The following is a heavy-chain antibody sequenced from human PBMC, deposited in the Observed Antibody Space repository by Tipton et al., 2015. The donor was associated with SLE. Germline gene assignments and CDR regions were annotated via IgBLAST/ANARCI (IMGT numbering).Heavy chain of an antibody. CDR2: IYYSGST. Sequence: TLSLTCTVSVGSISSSSYYWGWIRQPPGKGLEWIGSIYYSGSTYYNPSLKSRVTISVDTSKNQFSLRLSSVTAADTAVYYCARGYCSGGSCSYWYFDLWGRGTLVTVSS. D-gene: IGHD2-15*01. CDR1: VGSISSSSYY. J-gene: IGHJ2*01. CDR3: ARGYCSGGSCSYWYFDL. V-gene: IGHV4-39*07.